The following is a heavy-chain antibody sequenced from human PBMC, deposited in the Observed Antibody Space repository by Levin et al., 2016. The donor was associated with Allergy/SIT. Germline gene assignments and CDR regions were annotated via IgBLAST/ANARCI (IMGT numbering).Heavy chain of an antibody. V-gene: IGHV3-69-1*01. Sequence: VRQAPGKGLEWVSCITSSDTMYYADSVKGRFTISRDNAKNSVYLQMSSLRAEDTAVYYCAREVGDSSGYPYYYGMDVWGQGTTVTVSS. D-gene: IGHD3-22*01. CDR3: AREVGDSSGYPYYYGMDV. CDR2: ITSSDTM. J-gene: IGHJ6*02.